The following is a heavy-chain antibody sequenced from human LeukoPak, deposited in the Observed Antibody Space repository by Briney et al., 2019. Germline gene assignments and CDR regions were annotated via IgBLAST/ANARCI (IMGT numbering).Heavy chain of an antibody. J-gene: IGHJ5*02. CDR2: MYTSGST. CDR1: GGSISSGNYY. Sequence: SETLSLTCTVSGGSISSGNYYWSWIRQPAGKGLEWIGRMYTSGSTNYNPSLKSRVTISVDKSKNQFSLKLSSVTAADTAVYYCARSTRNDILTPTPNWFDPWGQGTLVTVSS. D-gene: IGHD3-9*01. CDR3: ARSTRNDILTPTPNWFDP. V-gene: IGHV4-61*02.